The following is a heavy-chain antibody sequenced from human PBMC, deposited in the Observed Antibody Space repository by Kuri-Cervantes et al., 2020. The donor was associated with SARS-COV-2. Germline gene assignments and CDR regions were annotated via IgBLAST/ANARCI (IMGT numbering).Heavy chain of an antibody. D-gene: IGHD5-24*01. CDR2: ISYDGSNK. CDR1: GFTFSSYG. CDR3: AKDNVVADGDNSLEGAFDY. V-gene: IGHV3-30*18. J-gene: IGHJ4*02. Sequence: GESLKISCAASGFTFSSYGMHWVRQAPGRGLEWVAVISYDGSNKYYADSVKGRFTISRDNSKNTLYLQMNSLRAEDTAVYYCAKDNVVADGDNSLEGAFDYWGQGTLVTVSS.